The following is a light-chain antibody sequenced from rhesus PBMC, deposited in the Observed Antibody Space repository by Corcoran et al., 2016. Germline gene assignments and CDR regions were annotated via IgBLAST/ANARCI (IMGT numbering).Light chain of an antibody. Sequence: DIQMTQSPSSLSASVGDRVTITCRASENVNNYLHWYQQKPGTAPKLLIYAVSTLKSGVPSRFIGSGSGTDYTFTISSLQPEDVATYYCQHSYGTPYSFGQGTKVEIK. CDR2: AVS. V-gene: IGKV1-74*01. CDR1: ENVNNY. CDR3: QHSYGTPYS. J-gene: IGKJ2*01.